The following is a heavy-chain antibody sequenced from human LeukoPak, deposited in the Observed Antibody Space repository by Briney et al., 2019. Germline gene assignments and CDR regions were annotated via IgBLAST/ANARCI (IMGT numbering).Heavy chain of an antibody. J-gene: IGHJ6*02. CDR3: ASPDLGDYSNSPQGYGMDV. D-gene: IGHD4-11*01. V-gene: IGHV1-69*02. CDR1: GGTFSSYS. Sequence: SVKVSCTASGGTFSSYSISWVRQAPGHGHEWMGMVFPILGIASHAQKFQGTVTITADKSTSTAYMELSSLRSEDTAVYYCASPDLGDYSNSPQGYGMDVWGQGTTVTVSS. CDR2: VFPILGIA.